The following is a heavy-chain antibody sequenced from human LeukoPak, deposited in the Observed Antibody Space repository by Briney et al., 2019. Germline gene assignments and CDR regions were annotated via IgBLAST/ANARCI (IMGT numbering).Heavy chain of an antibody. CDR1: GFTFSSYW. J-gene: IGHJ4*02. V-gene: IGHV3-33*08. CDR3: TRDIRSHYFDY. Sequence: GGSLRLSCAASGFTFSSYWMHWVRQAPGKGLEWLAVIFYDGSKQFYADSVKGRFTISRDNSKNTLYLEMNSLRAEDTAVYYCTRDIRSHYFDYWGQGTLVTVSS. D-gene: IGHD1-26*01. CDR2: IFYDGSKQ.